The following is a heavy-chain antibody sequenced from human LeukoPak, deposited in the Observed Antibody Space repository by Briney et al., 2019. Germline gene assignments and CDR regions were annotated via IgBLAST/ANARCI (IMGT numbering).Heavy chain of an antibody. CDR2: ISGSGDNT. V-gene: IGHV3-23*01. Sequence: GGSLRLSCAASGFSFSSYAMSWVRQAPGKGLECVSSISGSGDNTYYAESVKGRFTISRDNSKNTLFLQMNSLRAEDTAVFHCAKRSGYTTGWFFDFWGQGTLVTVSS. CDR1: GFSFSSYA. D-gene: IGHD6-19*01. CDR3: AKRSGYTTGWFFDF. J-gene: IGHJ4*02.